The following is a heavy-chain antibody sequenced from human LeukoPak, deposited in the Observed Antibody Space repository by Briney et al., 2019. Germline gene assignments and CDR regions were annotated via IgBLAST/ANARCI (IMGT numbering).Heavy chain of an antibody. CDR3: ARREAKVVSYGLDV. CDR1: GFTFCSYV. V-gene: IGHV3-33*07. CDR2: IWHDESNR. Sequence: GGSLRLSCVGSGFTFCSYVVYWVRQAPGRGLEWVADIWHDESNRYYADSVKGRFTISRDNPKNIMYLQMNSLGAEDTAVYYCARREAKVVSYGLDVWGKGTTVTVST. D-gene: IGHD4/OR15-4a*01. J-gene: IGHJ6*04.